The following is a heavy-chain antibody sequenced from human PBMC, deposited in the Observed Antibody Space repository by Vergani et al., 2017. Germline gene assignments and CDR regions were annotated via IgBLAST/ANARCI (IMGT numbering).Heavy chain of an antibody. CDR2: ISGSGGST. CDR1: GFTFSSYA. Sequence: EVQLLESGGGLVQPGGSLRLSCAASGFTFSSYAMSWVRQDPGKGLEWVSAISGSGGSTYYADSVKGRFTISRDNSKNTLYLQMNSLRGDDTAVYYCAKDRCNYILDYCGQGTLVTVSS. V-gene: IGHV3-23*01. CDR3: AKDRCNYILDY. D-gene: IGHD1-7*01. J-gene: IGHJ4*02.